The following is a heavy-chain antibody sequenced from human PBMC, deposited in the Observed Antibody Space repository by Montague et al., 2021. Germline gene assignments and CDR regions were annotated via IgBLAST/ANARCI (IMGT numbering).Heavy chain of an antibody. Sequence: SLRLSCAASGFIFNNYVMNWVRQAPGKGLEWVSGINGNSINIDYADSVKGRFTTSRGNAKNSLYLQMNSLRAEDTAFYYCVKDTRDYYPDFWGQGILVTVSS. D-gene: IGHD3-3*01. CDR3: VKDTRDYYPDF. CDR2: INGNSINI. CDR1: GFIFNNYV. V-gene: IGHV3-9*01. J-gene: IGHJ4*02.